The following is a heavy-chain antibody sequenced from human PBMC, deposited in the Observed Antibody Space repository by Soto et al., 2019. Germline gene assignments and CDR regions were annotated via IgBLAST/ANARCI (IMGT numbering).Heavy chain of an antibody. J-gene: IGHJ4*02. V-gene: IGHV1-18*01. CDR3: ARGRDGDY. CDR2: ISAHNGNT. CDR1: GYTFTSYG. Sequence: QVHLVQSGAEVKKPGASVKVSCKASGYTFTSYGITWVRQAPGQGLEWMGWISAHNGNTDYAQKLQGRVIVTRDTSTSTAYLELRSLRSDDTAVYYCARGRDGDYWGQGALVTVSS. D-gene: IGHD6-6*01.